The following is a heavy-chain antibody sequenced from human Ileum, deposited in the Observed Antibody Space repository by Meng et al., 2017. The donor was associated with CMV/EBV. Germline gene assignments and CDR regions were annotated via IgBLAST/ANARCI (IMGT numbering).Heavy chain of an antibody. CDR1: GFIFNDYG. J-gene: IGHJ4*02. CDR3: AKDTGSSWPRYLDY. CDR2: ITWNSGDI. Sequence: GGSLRLSCTTSGFIFNDYGMHWVRQAPGKGLEWVSSITWNSGDIGYADSVRGRFTMSRDNAKNSLYLQMNSLRAEDTAFYYCAKDTGSSWPRYLDYWGQGTAVTVSS. D-gene: IGHD2-2*01. V-gene: IGHV3-9*01.